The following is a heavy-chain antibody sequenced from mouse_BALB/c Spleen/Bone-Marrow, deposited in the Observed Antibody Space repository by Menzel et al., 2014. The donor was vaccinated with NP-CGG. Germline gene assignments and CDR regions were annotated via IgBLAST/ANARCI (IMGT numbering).Heavy chain of an antibody. CDR2: IWAGGST. Sequence: VQLQQSGPGLVAPSQSLSITCTVSGFSLTSYGIHWVRQPPGKGLEWLGVIWAGGSTNYNSALMSRLSISKDNSKSQVFLKMNSLQTGDTAIYYCARDEPCSCGDYWGQGTSVTVPS. J-gene: IGHJ4*01. CDR3: ARDEPCSCGDY. CDR1: GFSLTSYG. D-gene: IGHD1-1*01. V-gene: IGHV2-9*02.